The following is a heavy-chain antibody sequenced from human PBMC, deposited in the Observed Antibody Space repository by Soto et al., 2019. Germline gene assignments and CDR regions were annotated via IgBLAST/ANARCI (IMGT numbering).Heavy chain of an antibody. J-gene: IGHJ3*02. Sequence: SETLSLTCTVSGGSISSSSYYWGWIRQPPGKGLEWIGSIYYSGSTYYNPSLKSRVTISVDTSKNQFSLKLSSVTAADTAVYYCARVADYGILTGYYGAFDIWGQGTMVTVSS. CDR3: ARVADYGILTGYYGAFDI. D-gene: IGHD3-9*01. CDR2: IYYSGST. V-gene: IGHV4-39*07. CDR1: GGSISSSSYY.